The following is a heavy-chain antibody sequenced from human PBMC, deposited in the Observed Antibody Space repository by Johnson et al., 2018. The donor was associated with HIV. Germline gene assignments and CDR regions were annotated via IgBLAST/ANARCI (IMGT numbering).Heavy chain of an antibody. V-gene: IGHV3-20*04. D-gene: IGHD3-22*01. CDR3: ARATFYYDLSGYLTRPRAFDM. CDR1: RFTFDDYD. Sequence: EKLVESGGVVVHPGGSLRLSCETSRFTFDDYDMTWVRQPPGKGLEWVSGINWNGGSTGYAESVKGRFTISRDNAKKSRFLEMNSLRAEDTAFYYCARATFYYDLSGYLTRPRAFDMWGQGTMVTVSS. CDR2: INWNGGST. J-gene: IGHJ3*02.